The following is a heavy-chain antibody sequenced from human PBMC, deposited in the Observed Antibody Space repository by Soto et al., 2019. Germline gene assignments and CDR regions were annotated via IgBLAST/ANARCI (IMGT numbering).Heavy chain of an antibody. D-gene: IGHD6-19*01. CDR3: GCDLDSSRDY. CDR2: ISGSGGST. V-gene: IGHV3-23*01. Sequence: EVQLLESGGGLVQPGGSLRLSCAASGFTFSSYAMSWVRQAPGKGLEWVSAISGSGGSTYYTDSVKGRFTISRDNSKNTLYLQMNSLRAEDTAVYYCGCDLDSSRDYWGQGTLVTVSS. CDR1: GFTFSSYA. J-gene: IGHJ4*02.